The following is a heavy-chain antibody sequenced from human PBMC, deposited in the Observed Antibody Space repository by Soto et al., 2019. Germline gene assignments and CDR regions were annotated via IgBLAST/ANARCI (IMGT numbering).Heavy chain of an antibody. CDR1: GGTFKTYA. V-gene: IGHV1-69*01. CDR2: ILPVFDEL. Sequence: QVQLVQSESEVKKPGSSVKVSCKVSGGTFKTYAISWVRQAPGQGLEWVGGILPVFDELNYAPKLQGRVTITEGEVTSTAHLELGSLTSEDTVVYCCARASDTSGYYYWGQGALVTVSS. D-gene: IGHD3-22*01. CDR3: ARASDTSGYYY. J-gene: IGHJ4*02.